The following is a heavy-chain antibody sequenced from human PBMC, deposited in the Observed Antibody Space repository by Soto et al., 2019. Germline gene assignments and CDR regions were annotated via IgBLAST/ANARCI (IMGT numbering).Heavy chain of an antibody. Sequence: GGSLRLSCEASGFTFRSYAMSWVRQAPGKGLEWVSYISSTSRPIFYADSVKGRFTISRDNAKNSLSLQLDSLRVEDTAVYYCARVFSYYYFDYWGQGTLVTVSS. D-gene: IGHD3-10*01. CDR2: ISSTSRPI. CDR1: GFTFRSYA. V-gene: IGHV3-48*01. CDR3: ARVFSYYYFDY. J-gene: IGHJ4*02.